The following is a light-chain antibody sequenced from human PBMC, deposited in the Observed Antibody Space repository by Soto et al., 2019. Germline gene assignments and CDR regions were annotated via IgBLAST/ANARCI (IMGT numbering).Light chain of an antibody. CDR3: QHYGSSPWT. V-gene: IGKV3-20*01. CDR2: GAS. Sequence: EIVLAQSPGTLSLSPGERATLSCRASQSVSSRLAWYQQKPGQAPRLLISGASSRATGIPDRFSGSGSGPDFTLTISRLEPEDFAVYFCQHYGSSPWTFGQGTKVDIK. J-gene: IGKJ1*01. CDR1: QSVSSR.